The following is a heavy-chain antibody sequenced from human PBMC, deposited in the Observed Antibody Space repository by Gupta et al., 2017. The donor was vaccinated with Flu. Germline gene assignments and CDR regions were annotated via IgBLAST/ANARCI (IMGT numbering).Heavy chain of an antibody. CDR2: IATAGNRD. J-gene: IGHJ4*02. Sequence: EVQLLESGGGLAQPGGSLRLSCAVSGLTFSDYAMNWVRQAPGQGLGLVSSIATAGNRDSYDDSVMGRFTISIDNSKNTNYLQMTSQRVGDTALSNCERDRSGNPSIDYWGQGTLVTVSA. D-gene: IGHD6-13*01. CDR1: GLTFSDYA. CDR3: ERDRSGNPSIDY. V-gene: IGHV3-23*03.